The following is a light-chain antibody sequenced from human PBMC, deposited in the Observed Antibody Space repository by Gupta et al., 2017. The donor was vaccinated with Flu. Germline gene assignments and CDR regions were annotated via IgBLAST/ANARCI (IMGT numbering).Light chain of an antibody. Sequence: QSVRTHPASVSGSPGQSISISCAGTSTALGRSNSVPWFQQHPANASKRIIYDGTNRPSGVSRRFSCSKSGSTAALPISGLEAEEERYYFFSSYTRTNAISIFGTGTKVTVL. CDR2: DGT. CDR3: SSYTRTNAISI. J-gene: IGLJ1*01. V-gene: IGLV2-14*03. CDR1: STALGRSNS.